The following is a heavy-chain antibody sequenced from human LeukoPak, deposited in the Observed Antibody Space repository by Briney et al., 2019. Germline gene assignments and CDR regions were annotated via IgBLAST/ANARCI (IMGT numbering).Heavy chain of an antibody. CDR3: ASGLGSGYSSVNY. V-gene: IGHV1-2*02. CDR1: GYTFTSYG. J-gene: IGHJ4*02. D-gene: IGHD3-22*01. CDR2: INPNSGGT. Sequence: ASVKVSCKASGYTFTSYGISWVRQAPGQGLEWMGWINPNSGGTNYAQKFQGRVTMTRDTSISTAYMELSRLRSDDTAVYYCASGLGSGYSSVNYWGQGTLVTVSS.